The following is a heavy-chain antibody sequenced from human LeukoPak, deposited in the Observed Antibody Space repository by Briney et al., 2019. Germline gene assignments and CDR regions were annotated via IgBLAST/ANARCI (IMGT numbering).Heavy chain of an antibody. Sequence: EASVKVSCKASGYTFSSYYIHWVRQAPGQGHEWLGIIDPSSGNTGYAQKFQGRVTMTRDTSTSTVYMQLSSLTSGDTAVHYCARALSSSYFDYWGQGTPVTVSS. J-gene: IGHJ4*02. CDR1: GYTFSSYY. V-gene: IGHV1-46*01. CDR3: ARALSSSYFDY. CDR2: IDPSSGNT. D-gene: IGHD6-13*01.